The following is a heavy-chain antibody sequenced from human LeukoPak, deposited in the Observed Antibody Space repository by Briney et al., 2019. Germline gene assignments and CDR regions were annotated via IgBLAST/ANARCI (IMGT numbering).Heavy chain of an antibody. CDR1: GLSISSINSY. V-gene: IGHV4-39*01. J-gene: IGHJ4*02. Sequence: SETLSLTCTVSGLSISSINSYWGWIRQPPGRGLEWIGSIYYSGNTYYNASLKSQVSISIATSKNQFSLRLTSATAADTAVYYCARQTGSGLFILPGGQGTLVTVS. D-gene: IGHD3/OR15-3a*01. CDR3: ARQTGSGLFILP. CDR2: IYYSGNT.